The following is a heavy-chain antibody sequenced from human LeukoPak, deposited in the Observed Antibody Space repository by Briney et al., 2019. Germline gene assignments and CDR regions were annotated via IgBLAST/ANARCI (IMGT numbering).Heavy chain of an antibody. Sequence: ASVKVSCKASGYTFTSYGISWVRQAPGQGLGGMGGISAYNGNTNYAQKLQGRVTITTDTSTSTAYMELSSLRSDDTAVYYCARVRNGHYCGGDCYLFDYWGQGTLVTVSS. J-gene: IGHJ4*02. D-gene: IGHD2-21*02. CDR1: GYTFTSYG. CDR3: ARVRNGHYCGGDCYLFDY. CDR2: ISAYNGNT. V-gene: IGHV1-18*01.